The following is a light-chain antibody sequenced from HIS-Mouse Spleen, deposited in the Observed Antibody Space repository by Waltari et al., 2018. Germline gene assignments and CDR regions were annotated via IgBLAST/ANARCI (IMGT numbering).Light chain of an antibody. V-gene: IGKV3-11*01. J-gene: IGKJ4*01. CDR2: DAS. CDR3: QQRSNWPPLT. Sequence: EIVLTQSPATLSLSPWERATLPCRASQSVSSYLAWYQQKPGQAPRLLIYDASNRATGIPARFSGSGSGTDFTLTISSLEPEDFAVYYCQQRSNWPPLTFGGGTKVEIK. CDR1: QSVSSY.